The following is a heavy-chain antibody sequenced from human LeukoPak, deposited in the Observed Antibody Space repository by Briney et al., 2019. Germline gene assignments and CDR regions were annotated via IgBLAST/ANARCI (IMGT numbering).Heavy chain of an antibody. D-gene: IGHD5-18*01. CDR1: GFTFSNAW. CDR2: IKQDGREK. V-gene: IGHV3-7*01. Sequence: PGGSLRLSCAASGFTFSNAWMSWVRQAPGNGLEWVANIKQDGREKYYVDSVKGRFTISRDNAKNSLYLQMDSLRAEDTAVYYCARDLDTYGYLDYWGQGALVTVSS. CDR3: ARDLDTYGYLDY. J-gene: IGHJ4*02.